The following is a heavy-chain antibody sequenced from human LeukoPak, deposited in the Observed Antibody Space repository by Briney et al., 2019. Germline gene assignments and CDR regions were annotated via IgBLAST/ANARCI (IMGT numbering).Heavy chain of an antibody. V-gene: IGHV4-61*02. CDR1: DGSISSGHYY. Sequence: PSETLSLTCTVSDGSISSGHYYWSWIRQPAGKGLEWIGRMYISGSGDYNPSLKSRVTISADTSKNQFSLKLSSVTAADTAVYYCASYYSKGFRYFDYRGQGTLVTVSS. CDR3: ASYYSKGFRYFDY. CDR2: MYISGSG. J-gene: IGHJ4*02. D-gene: IGHD4-11*01.